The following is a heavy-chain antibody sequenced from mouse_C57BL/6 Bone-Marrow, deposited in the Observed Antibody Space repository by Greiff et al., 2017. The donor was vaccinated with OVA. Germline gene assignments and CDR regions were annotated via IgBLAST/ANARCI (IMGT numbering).Heavy chain of an antibody. V-gene: IGHV5-4*01. CDR3: ARDRGYYDYDGRAMDY. J-gene: IGHJ4*01. CDR1: GFTFSSYA. CDR2: ISDGGSYT. D-gene: IGHD2-4*01. Sequence: EVMLVESGGGLVKPGGSLKLSCAASGFTFSSYAMSWVRQTPEKRLEWVATISDGGSYTYYPDNVKGRFTISRDNAKNNLYLHMSHLKSEDTAMYYCARDRGYYDYDGRAMDYWGQGTSGTVSS.